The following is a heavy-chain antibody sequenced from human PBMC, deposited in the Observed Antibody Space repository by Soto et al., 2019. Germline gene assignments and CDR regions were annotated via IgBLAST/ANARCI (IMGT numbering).Heavy chain of an antibody. Sequence: SCAKPGNQTQAVTLTCTFPGFSLRTNGEGVGWIRQPPGKALEWLGLFYWNDDKRYSPSLKSRLSLAKDTSKSQVVLTMTNMDLVDTATYYCVYRRKGVTGAGWFGLWGQRTLVTVSS. D-gene: IGHD3-9*01. V-gene: IGHV2-5*01. J-gene: IGHJ5*02. CDR3: VYRRKGVTGAGWFGL. CDR1: GFSLRTNGEG. CDR2: FYWNDDK.